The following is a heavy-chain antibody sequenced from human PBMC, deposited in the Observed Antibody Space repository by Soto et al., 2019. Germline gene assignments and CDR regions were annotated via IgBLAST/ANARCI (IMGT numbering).Heavy chain of an antibody. CDR1: GDSISTYY. D-gene: IGHD3-22*01. CDR2: IYYTGNT. Sequence: PSETLSLTCTVSGDSISTYYWSWIRQPPGKGLEWIAYIYYTGNTYYNPSLKSRVTISMDTSKNQFSLKLSSVTAADTAVYYCARYYYDSSGYYYGWFDPWRQGTLVTVSS. V-gene: IGHV4-59*01. CDR3: ARYYYDSSGYYYGWFDP. J-gene: IGHJ5*02.